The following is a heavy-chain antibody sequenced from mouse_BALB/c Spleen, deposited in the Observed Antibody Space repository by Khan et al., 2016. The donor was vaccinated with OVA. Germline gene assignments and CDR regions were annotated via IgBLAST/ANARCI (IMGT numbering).Heavy chain of an antibody. D-gene: IGHD2-1*01. Sequence: EVELVESGGGLVQPGGSRKLSCAASGFTFSSFGMHWVRQAPEKGLEWVAYISSGRSTIYYVDSVKDRFTISRDNPKNTLFLQMTSLRSEDTAMYYCARSGGNFHWYFDVWGAGTSVTVSS. CDR3: ARSGGNFHWYFDV. J-gene: IGHJ1*01. CDR2: ISSGRSTI. V-gene: IGHV5-17*02. CDR1: GFTFSSFG.